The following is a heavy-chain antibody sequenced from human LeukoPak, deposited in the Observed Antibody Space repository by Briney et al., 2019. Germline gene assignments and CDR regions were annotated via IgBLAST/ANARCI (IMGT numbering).Heavy chain of an antibody. CDR2: INWNGGST. J-gene: IGHJ4*02. V-gene: IGHV3-20*04. CDR3: ARAEGPFWSGYHLFDD. D-gene: IGHD3-3*01. CDR1: GFTFSSYW. Sequence: PGGSLRLSCAASGFTFSSYWMSWVRQAPGKRLEWVSGINWNGGSTSYADSVKGRFTISRDNAKNSLYLQMNSLRDEDTAFYYCARAEGPFWSGYHLFDDWGQGTLVTVSS.